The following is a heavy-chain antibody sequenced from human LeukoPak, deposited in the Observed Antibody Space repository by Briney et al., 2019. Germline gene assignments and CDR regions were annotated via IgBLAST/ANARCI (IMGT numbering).Heavy chain of an antibody. CDR1: GFTFSSYG. CDR3: AKRSGYSYGYADY. CDR2: ISYDGSNK. V-gene: IGHV3-30*18. J-gene: IGHJ4*02. Sequence: GGSLRLSCAASGFTFSSYGMHWVRQAPGKGLEWVAVISYDGSNKYYADSVKGRFTISRDNSKNTLYLQMNSLRAEDTAMYYCAKRSGYSYGYADYWGQGTLVTVSS. D-gene: IGHD5-18*01.